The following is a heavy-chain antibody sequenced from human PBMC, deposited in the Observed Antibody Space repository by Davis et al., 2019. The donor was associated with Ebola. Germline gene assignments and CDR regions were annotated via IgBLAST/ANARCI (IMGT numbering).Heavy chain of an antibody. Sequence: ASVKVSCKASGFTFTDYYMHWVRQAPGQGLEWMGWIKLNSGGTEYAQKFQGRVTMTRDTSISTAYMELNSLRSDDTAIYYCARKDCSRSSCYVDPWGQGTLVTVSS. V-gene: IGHV1-2*02. D-gene: IGHD2-2*01. CDR3: ARKDCSRSSCYVDP. CDR1: GFTFTDYY. CDR2: IKLNSGGT. J-gene: IGHJ5*02.